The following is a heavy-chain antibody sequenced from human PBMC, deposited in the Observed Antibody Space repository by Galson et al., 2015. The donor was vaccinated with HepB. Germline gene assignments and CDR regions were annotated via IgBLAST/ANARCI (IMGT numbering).Heavy chain of an antibody. CDR1: GGTMDSGGYA. Sequence: TLSLTCVVSGGTMDSGGYAWSWIRQPPGRGLEWIGYLYPSGITSYNPSLKSRVVISGDKSKNQFSLTLRSVAAADTALYYCARMDDFGGSGRDAFDVWGRGTMVTVPS. D-gene: IGHD4-23*01. CDR2: LYPSGIT. J-gene: IGHJ3*01. V-gene: IGHV4-30-2*01. CDR3: ARMDDFGGSGRDAFDV.